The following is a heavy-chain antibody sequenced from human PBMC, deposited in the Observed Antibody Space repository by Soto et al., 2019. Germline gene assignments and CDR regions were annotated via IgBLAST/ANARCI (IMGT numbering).Heavy chain of an antibody. CDR1: GYTFTGYY. J-gene: IGHJ6*01. D-gene: IGHD6-13*01. CDR2: INPNSGGT. V-gene: IGHV1-2*02. Sequence: ASVKVSCKASGYTFTGYYMHWVRQAPGQGLEWMGWINPNSGGTNYAQKFQGRVTMTRDTSISTAYMELSRLRSDDTTVYYCARVDERQNSAAGPLDYYYYGMDVWGQGTTVTVSS. CDR3: ARVDERQNSAAGPLDYYYYGMDV.